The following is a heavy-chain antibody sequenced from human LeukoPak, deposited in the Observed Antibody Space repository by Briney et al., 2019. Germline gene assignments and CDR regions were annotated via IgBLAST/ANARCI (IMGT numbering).Heavy chain of an antibody. CDR3: ANQGTSYPYYFDY. CDR1: GGSISSYY. Sequence: SETLSLTCTVSGGSISSYYWSWIRQPPGKGLEWIAYIHYSGSTNYNPSLKSRVTISVDTSKNQFSLKLTSVTAADTAVYYCANQGTSYPYYFDYWGQGTLVTVSS. J-gene: IGHJ4*02. CDR2: IHYSGST. V-gene: IGHV4-59*01. D-gene: IGHD3-16*02.